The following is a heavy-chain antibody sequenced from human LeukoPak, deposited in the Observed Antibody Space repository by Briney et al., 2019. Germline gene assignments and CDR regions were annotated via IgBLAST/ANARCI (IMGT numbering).Heavy chain of an antibody. V-gene: IGHV1-18*01. CDR3: ARAKTPWGEQGWFDP. Sequence: ASVKVSCKASGYTFTSYGISWVRQAPGQGLEWMGWISAYNGNTNYAQKLQGRVTMTTDTSTSTAYMELRSLRSDDTAVYYCARAKTPWGEQGWFDPWGQGTLVTVSS. CDR1: GYTFTSYG. D-gene: IGHD3-10*01. J-gene: IGHJ5*02. CDR2: ISAYNGNT.